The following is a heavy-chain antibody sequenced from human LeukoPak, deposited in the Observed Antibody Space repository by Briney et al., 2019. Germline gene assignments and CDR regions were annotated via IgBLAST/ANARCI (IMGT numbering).Heavy chain of an antibody. D-gene: IGHD6-13*01. Sequence: SETLSLTCTVSGGSISNYYWSWTRQPPGKGLERIGYIYNSGSTNYNPSLKSRVTISVDTSKNQFSLKLSSVITADTAVYYCARGSSSWFNYYYYGMDVWGQGTTVTVSS. CDR2: IYNSGST. CDR3: ARGSSSWFNYYYYGMDV. CDR1: GGSISNYY. V-gene: IGHV4-59*01. J-gene: IGHJ6*02.